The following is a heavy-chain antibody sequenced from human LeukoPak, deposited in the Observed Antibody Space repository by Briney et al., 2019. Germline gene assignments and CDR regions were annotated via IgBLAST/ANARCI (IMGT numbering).Heavy chain of an antibody. CDR1: GFTFSSYS. D-gene: IGHD3-16*01. CDR2: ISSSSSYI. CDR3: ARDTGEPDPDAFDI. J-gene: IGHJ3*02. Sequence: GGSLRLSCAASGFTFSSYSMNWVRQAPGKGLEWVSSISSSSSYIYYADSVKGRFTISRDNAKNSLYLQMNSLRAEDTAVYYCARDTGEPDPDAFDIWGQGTMVTVSS. V-gene: IGHV3-21*01.